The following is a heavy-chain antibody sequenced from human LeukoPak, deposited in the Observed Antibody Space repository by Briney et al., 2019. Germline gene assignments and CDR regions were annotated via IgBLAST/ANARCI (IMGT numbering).Heavy chain of an antibody. Sequence: GGSLRLSCAASGFTFSSYAMHWVRQAPGKGLEWVAVISYDGSNKYYADSVKGRFTISRDNSKNTLYLQMNSLRAEDTAVYYCASELAAAGSYRGQGTLVTVSS. V-gene: IGHV3-30-3*01. CDR2: ISYDGSNK. J-gene: IGHJ4*02. D-gene: IGHD6-13*01. CDR3: ASELAAAGSY. CDR1: GFTFSSYA.